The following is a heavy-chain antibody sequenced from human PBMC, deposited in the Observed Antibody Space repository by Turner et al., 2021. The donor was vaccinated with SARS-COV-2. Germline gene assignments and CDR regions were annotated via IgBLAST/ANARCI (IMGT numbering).Heavy chain of an antibody. CDR3: ARLHTSSWYFDY. CDR2: IKQDGSEK. CDR1: GFTFRSYW. J-gene: IGHJ4*02. D-gene: IGHD6-13*01. Sequence: EVQLVESGGGLVQPGGSRSRTCAASGFTFRSYWMSWVRQAPVKGLEWVANIKQDGSEKYYVDSVKGRFTISRDNAKNSLYLQMNSLRAEDTAVYYCARLHTSSWYFDYWGQGTLVTVSS. V-gene: IGHV3-7*03.